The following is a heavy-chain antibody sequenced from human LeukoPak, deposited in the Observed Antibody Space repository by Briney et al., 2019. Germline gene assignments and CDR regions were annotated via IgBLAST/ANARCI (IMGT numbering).Heavy chain of an antibody. CDR2: IYYSGST. V-gene: IGHV4-59*12. J-gene: IGHJ5*02. CDR3: AREIPGIAAAGLFDP. Sequence: SETLSLTCTVSGGSISSYYWSWIRQPPGKGLEWIGYIYYSGSTYYNPSLKSRVTISVDTSKNQFSLKLSSVTAADTAVYYCAREIPGIAAAGLFDPWGQGTLVTVSS. D-gene: IGHD6-13*01. CDR1: GGSISSYY.